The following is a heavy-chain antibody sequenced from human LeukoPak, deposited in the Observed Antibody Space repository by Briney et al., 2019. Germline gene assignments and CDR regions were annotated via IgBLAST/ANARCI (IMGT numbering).Heavy chain of an antibody. CDR1: GFTFSNYD. V-gene: IGHV3-30*03. D-gene: IGHD3-16*01. J-gene: IGHJ1*01. CDR2: ISYDGSDK. CDR3: AMGLYDYVCGN. Sequence: GGSLRLSCAASGFTFSNYDMHWVRQAPGKGPDWVAVISYDGSDKYYADSVKGRFTISRDNSKNTMYLEMNSLRPEDTAVYHCAMGLYDYVCGNWGQETLLTVSS.